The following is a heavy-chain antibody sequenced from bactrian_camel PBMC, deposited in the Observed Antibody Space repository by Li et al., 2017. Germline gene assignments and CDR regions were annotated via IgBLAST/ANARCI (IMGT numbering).Heavy chain of an antibody. V-gene: IGHV3S5*01. Sequence: HVQLVESGGGLVQPGGSLRLSCAASGFTFSIYYMSWVRQAPGKGLDWASSIYSDGKDTFYADSVKGRFTISQDNAKDTVYLEMNSLKPEDTAMYYCNAKLEVGYSGSWCSEVSDYWGQGTQVTVS. CDR1: GFTFSIYY. J-gene: IGHJ4*01. D-gene: IGHD3*01. CDR3: NAKLEVGYSGSWCSEVSDY. CDR2: IYSDGKDT.